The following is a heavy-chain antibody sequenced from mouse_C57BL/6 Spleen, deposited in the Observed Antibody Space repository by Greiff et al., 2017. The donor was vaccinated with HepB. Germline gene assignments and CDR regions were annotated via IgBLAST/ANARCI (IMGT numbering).Heavy chain of an antibody. CDR2: IHPNSGST. Sequence: QVQLQQPGAELVKPGASVKLSCKASGYTFTSYWMHWVKQRPGQGLEWIGMIHPNSGSTNYNEKFKSKATLTVDKSSSTAYMLLSSLTSEDSAVYYCARGGIYGNHGCFDYWGQGTTLTVSS. CDR1: GYTFTSYW. D-gene: IGHD2-1*01. CDR3: ARGGIYGNHGCFDY. J-gene: IGHJ2*01. V-gene: IGHV1-64*01.